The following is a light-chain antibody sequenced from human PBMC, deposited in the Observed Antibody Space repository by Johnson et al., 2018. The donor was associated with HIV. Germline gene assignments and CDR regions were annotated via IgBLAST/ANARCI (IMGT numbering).Light chain of an antibody. V-gene: IGLV1-51*02. J-gene: IGLJ1*01. Sequence: QPVLTQPPSVSAAPGQKVTISCSGSSSNIGNNYVSWYQQFPGTAPKLLIYENNKRPSGIPDRFSGSKSGTSATLDITGLQTGDEADYYCGTWDSSLVVYVLATGTKVTVL. CDR1: SSNIGNNY. CDR2: ENN. CDR3: GTWDSSLVVYV.